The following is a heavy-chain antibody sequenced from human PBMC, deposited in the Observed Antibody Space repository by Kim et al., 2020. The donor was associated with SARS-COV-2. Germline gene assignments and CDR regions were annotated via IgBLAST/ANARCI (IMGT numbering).Heavy chain of an antibody. CDR3: AKVGYGSGSYYIDY. CDR2: ISWNSGSI. CDR1: GFTFDDYA. D-gene: IGHD3-10*01. J-gene: IGHJ4*02. V-gene: IGHV3-9*01. Sequence: GGSLRLSCAASGFTFDDYAMHWVRQAPGKGLEWVSGISWNSGSIGYADSVKGRFTISRDNAKNSLYLQMNSLRAEDTALYYCAKVGYGSGSYYIDYWGQGTLVTVSS.